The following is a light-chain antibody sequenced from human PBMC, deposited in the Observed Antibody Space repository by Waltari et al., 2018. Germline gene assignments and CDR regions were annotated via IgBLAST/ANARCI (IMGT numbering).Light chain of an antibody. V-gene: IGLV3-19*01. CDR1: SLRSYY. CDR2: GKN. J-gene: IGLJ2*01. Sequence: SSELTQDPAVYVALGQTVRITCQGDSLRSYYASGYQKKPGQAPVLVIYGKNNRPSVIPDRFSRSSSGNTASLTITGAQAEDEADYYCNSRDSSGNHLVFGGGTKLTVL. CDR3: NSRDSSGNHLV.